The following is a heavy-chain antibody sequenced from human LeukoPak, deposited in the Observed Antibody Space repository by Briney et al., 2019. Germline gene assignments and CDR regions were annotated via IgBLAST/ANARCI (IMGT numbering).Heavy chain of an antibody. J-gene: IGHJ6*01. CDR2: ISGSGDNT. CDR3: AKMKGHPLPKYYMDV. Sequence: PGGSLRLSCAASGFTFSGFAMSWVRRTPGKGLEWVSGISGSGDNTLYADSVKSRFTISRDNSKNTLYLEMNSLRAEDTAIYYCAKMKGHPLPKYYMDVWGQGTTVTVSS. V-gene: IGHV3-23*01. CDR1: GFTFSGFA. D-gene: IGHD1-26*01.